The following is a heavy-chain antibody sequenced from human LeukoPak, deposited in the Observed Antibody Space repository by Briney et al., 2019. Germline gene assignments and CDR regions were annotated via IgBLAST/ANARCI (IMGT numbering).Heavy chain of an antibody. CDR2: LKSKTDGETA. D-gene: IGHD4-17*01. CDR3: TTGSKRTLTTY. CDR1: GFTFKYAW. V-gene: IGHV3-15*01. J-gene: IGHJ4*02. Sequence: PGGSLRLSCAASGFTFKYAWMNWVRQGPGKGLEWVGRLKSKTDGETADYGAPVKGRFTISRDDSENTLFLQMNSLQTEDTAMYYCTTGSKRTLTTYWGQGTLVTVSS.